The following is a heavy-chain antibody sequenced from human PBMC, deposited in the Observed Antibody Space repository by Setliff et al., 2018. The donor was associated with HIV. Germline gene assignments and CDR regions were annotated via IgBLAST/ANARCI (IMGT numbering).Heavy chain of an antibody. Sequence: GESLKISCQGSGYIFAGCWVGWVRQMAGKGLEWMGMVHPVDSDVRYSPSFEGQVTISADKSTSTAYLQWTGLKASDTAMYYCARIGDTSGYYFYIFDLWGQGTMVTVAS. V-gene: IGHV5-51*01. CDR1: GYIFAGCW. J-gene: IGHJ3*01. D-gene: IGHD3-22*01. CDR2: VHPVDSDV. CDR3: ARIGDTSGYYFYIFDL.